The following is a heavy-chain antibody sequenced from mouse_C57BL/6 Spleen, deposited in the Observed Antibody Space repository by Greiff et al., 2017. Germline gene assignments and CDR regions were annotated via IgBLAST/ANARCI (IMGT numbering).Heavy chain of an antibody. CDR3: ARDYGNYAYYYAMDY. Sequence: VQLQEPGPELVKPGASVKISCKASGYAFSSSWMNWVKQRPGKGLEWIGRIYPGDGDTNYNGKFKGKATLTADKSSSTAYMQLSSLTSGDSAVYFCARDYGNYAYYYAMDYWGQGTSVTVSS. CDR2: IYPGDGDT. J-gene: IGHJ4*01. D-gene: IGHD2-1*01. V-gene: IGHV1-82*01. CDR1: GYAFSSSW.